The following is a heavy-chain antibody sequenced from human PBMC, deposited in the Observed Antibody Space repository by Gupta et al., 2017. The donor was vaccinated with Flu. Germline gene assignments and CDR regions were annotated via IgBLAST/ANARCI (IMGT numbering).Heavy chain of an antibody. Sequence: FAFNSYWMRWVRQAPGKGLEWVANIKEDGSAKDEGDSVKGRFNISRDNSKNTSYLHINRMRVEDTALYYGACYQAGTGHPRRPFELWGQGTLVTVSS. CDR1: FAFNSYW. J-gene: IGHJ4*01. D-gene: IGHD3-10*01. V-gene: IGHV3-7*01. CDR3: ACYQAGTGHPRRPFEL. CDR2: IKEDGSAK.